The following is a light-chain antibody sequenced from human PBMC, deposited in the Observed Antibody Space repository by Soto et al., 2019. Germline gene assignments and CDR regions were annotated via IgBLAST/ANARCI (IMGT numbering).Light chain of an antibody. CDR1: QTISSY. V-gene: IGKV3-20*01. Sequence: EIVLTQSPGTLSLSPGERATLSCRASQTISSYLAWYQQKPGQAPRLLIYDASSRATGFPDRFSGSGSGTDFTLTISRLEPEDFAVYYCQQYDHSPRTLGQGTKVEIK. J-gene: IGKJ1*01. CDR2: DAS. CDR3: QQYDHSPRT.